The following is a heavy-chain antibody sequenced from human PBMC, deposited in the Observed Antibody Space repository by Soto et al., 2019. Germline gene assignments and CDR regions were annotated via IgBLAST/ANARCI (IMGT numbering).Heavy chain of an antibody. CDR3: ARVWVLAHVKTAWFDP. CDR2: MNPNSGNT. CDR1: GYTFTSYD. J-gene: IGHJ5*02. V-gene: IGHV1-8*01. Sequence: QVQLVQSGAEVKKPGASVKVSCKASGYTFTSYDINWVRQATGQGLEWMGWMNPNSGNTGYAQKFQGRVTMTRNTSISTAYMELSSLRSEDTAVYYCARVWVLAHVKTAWFDPWGQGTLVTVSS. D-gene: IGHD3-3*02.